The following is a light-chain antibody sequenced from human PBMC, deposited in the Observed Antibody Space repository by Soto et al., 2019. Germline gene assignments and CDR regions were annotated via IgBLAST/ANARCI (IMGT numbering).Light chain of an antibody. CDR2: DVS. Sequence: QSVLTQPASVSGSPGQSITISCTGTSSDVGGYNYVSWYQQHPGKAPKIMIYDVSKRPSGVSNRFSGSKSGNTASLTISGLQAEDEADYYCSSYTSSSTLVFGTGTKVTVL. CDR1: SSDVGGYNY. CDR3: SSYTSSSTLV. V-gene: IGLV2-14*01. J-gene: IGLJ1*01.